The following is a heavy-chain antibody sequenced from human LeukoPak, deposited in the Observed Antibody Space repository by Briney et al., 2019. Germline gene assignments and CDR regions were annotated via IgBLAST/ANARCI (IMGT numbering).Heavy chain of an antibody. CDR3: ASSIGYTDV. V-gene: IGHV4-59*11. CDR1: GGSISSHY. CDR2: IYYSGST. D-gene: IGHD3-22*01. J-gene: IGHJ6*03. Sequence: SETLSLTCTVSGGSISSHYWSWIRQPPGKGLEWIGYIYYSGSTNYNPSLKSRVTISVDTSKNQFSLKLSSVTAADTAVYYCASSIGYTDVWGKGTTVTVSS.